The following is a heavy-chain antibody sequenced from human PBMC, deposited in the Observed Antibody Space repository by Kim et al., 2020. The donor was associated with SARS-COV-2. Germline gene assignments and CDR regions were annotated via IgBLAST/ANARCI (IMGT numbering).Heavy chain of an antibody. CDR1: GYTLTELS. V-gene: IGHV1-24*01. CDR3: ATDRRRDGYNYEGHYFDY. J-gene: IGHJ4*02. D-gene: IGHD5-12*01. Sequence: ASVKVSCKVSGYTLTELSMHWVRQAPGKGLEWMGGFDPEDGETIYAQKFQGRVTMTEDTSTDTAYMELSSLRSEDTAVYYCATDRRRDGYNYEGHYFDYWGQGTLVTVSS. CDR2: FDPEDGET.